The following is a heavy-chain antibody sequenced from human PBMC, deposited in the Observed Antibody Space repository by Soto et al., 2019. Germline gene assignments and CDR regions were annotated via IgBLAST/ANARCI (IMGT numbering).Heavy chain of an antibody. CDR3: AMGVTVYSPFDY. D-gene: IGHD2-15*01. CDR1: GFTFSSYG. V-gene: IGHV3-30*03. Sequence: GGSLRLSCAASGFTFSSYGMHWVRQAPGKGLEWVAVISYDGSNKYYADSVKGRFTISRDNSKNTLYLQMNSLRAEDTAVYYCAMGVTVYSPFDYWGQGTLVTVSS. CDR2: ISYDGSNK. J-gene: IGHJ4*02.